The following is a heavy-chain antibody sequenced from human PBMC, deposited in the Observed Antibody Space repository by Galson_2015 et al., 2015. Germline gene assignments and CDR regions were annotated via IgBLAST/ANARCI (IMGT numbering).Heavy chain of an antibody. V-gene: IGHV3-21*01. J-gene: IGHJ3*02. Sequence: SLSLSCAASGFTFSSYSMNWVRQAPGKGLEWVSSISSSSSYIYYADSVKGRFTISRDNAKNSLYLQMNSLRAEDTAVYYCARHGDIDAFDIWGQGTMVTVSS. CDR3: ARHGDIDAFDI. CDR1: GFTFSSYS. CDR2: ISSSSSYI. D-gene: IGHD4-17*01.